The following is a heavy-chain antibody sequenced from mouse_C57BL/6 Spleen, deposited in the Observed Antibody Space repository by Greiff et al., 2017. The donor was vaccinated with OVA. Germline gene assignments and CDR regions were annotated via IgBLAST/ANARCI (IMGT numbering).Heavy chain of an antibody. J-gene: IGHJ4*01. CDR3: ARWVPSMDY. CDR2: IYPGDGDT. V-gene: IGHV1-82*01. CDR1: GYAFSRSW. Sequence: VQLQQSGPELVKPGASVKISCKASGYAFSRSWMNWVKPRPGKGLEWIGRIYPGDGDTNSNGKFKGKATLTADKSSSTAYMQLSSLTSEDSAVYFCARWVPSMDYWGQGTSVTVSS.